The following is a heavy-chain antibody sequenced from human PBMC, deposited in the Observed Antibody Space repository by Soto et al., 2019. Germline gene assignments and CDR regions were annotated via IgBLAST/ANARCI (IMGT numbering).Heavy chain of an antibody. V-gene: IGHV1-3*01. CDR2: INPGKETT. CDR3: ARYPEYGSGSLDV. J-gene: IGHJ3*01. Sequence: QVQLVQSGAEVKRPGASVKISCEASGYTFTSYAIHWVRQAPVQRLEWMGWINPGKETTRYSQKFQRRVTITSDTSASTGYMLRSSVRSEDTALYYCARYPEYGSGSLDVWGQGTMVIVSS. CDR1: GYTFTSYA. D-gene: IGHD3-10*01.